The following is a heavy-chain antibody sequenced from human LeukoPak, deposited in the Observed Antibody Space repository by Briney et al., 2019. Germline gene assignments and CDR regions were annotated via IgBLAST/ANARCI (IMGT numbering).Heavy chain of an antibody. V-gene: IGHV3-48*01. J-gene: IGHJ1*01. D-gene: IGHD4-17*01. CDR2: ISGSSSTI. CDR1: GFTFSSYS. CDR3: ARDRYGDPTQEYFQH. Sequence: GGSLRLSCAASGFTFSSYSMNWVRQAPGKGLEWVSYISGSSSTIYYADSVKGRFTISRDNAKNSLYLQMNSLRAEDTAVYYCARDRYGDPTQEYFQHWGQGTMVTVSS.